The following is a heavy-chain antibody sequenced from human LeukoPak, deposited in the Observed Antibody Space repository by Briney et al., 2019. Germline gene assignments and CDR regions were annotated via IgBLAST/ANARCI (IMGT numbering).Heavy chain of an antibody. CDR2: ISSSSSYI. D-gene: IGHD3-10*01. CDR3: ARVLYGSGSYHAFDI. V-gene: IGHV3-21*01. Sequence: GGSLRLSCAASGFSFDDYGMSWVRHAPGKGLEWVSSISSSSSYIYYADSVKGRFTISRDNAKNSLYLQMNSLRAEDTAVYYCARVLYGSGSYHAFDIWGQGTMVTVSS. J-gene: IGHJ3*02. CDR1: GFSFDDYG.